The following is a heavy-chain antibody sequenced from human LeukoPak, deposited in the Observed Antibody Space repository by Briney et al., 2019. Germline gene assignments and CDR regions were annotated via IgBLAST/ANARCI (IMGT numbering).Heavy chain of an antibody. CDR3: ATDVQQLVGYYFDY. D-gene: IGHD6-13*01. CDR2: INPSGGRT. J-gene: IGHJ4*02. Sequence: ASVKVSCKASGYTFTSYYMHWVRQAPGQGLEWMGIINPSGGRTSYAQKFQGRVSMTRDMSTSTVYMELSSLRSEDTAVYYCATDVQQLVGYYFDYWGQGTLVTVSS. CDR1: GYTFTSYY. V-gene: IGHV1-46*01.